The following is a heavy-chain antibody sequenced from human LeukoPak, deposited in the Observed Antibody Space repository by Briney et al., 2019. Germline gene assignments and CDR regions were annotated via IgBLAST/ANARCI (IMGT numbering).Heavy chain of an antibody. CDR2: ISGSGDST. D-gene: IGHD2-15*01. CDR3: AKVAGYSTPYYFDY. J-gene: IGHJ4*02. Sequence: GALRLSCAASGFTFSSYAMSWVRQAPGKGLEWVSAISGSGDSTYYADSVKGRFTISRDNSKNTLYLQMNSLRAEDTAVYYWAKVAGYSTPYYFDYWGQGTLVTVSS. CDR1: GFTFSSYA. V-gene: IGHV3-23*01.